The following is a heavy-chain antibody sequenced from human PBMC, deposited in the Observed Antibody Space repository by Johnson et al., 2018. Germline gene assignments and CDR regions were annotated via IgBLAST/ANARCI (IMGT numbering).Heavy chain of an antibody. J-gene: IGHJ3*02. CDR2: ISWNSDST. CDR1: GFTFDTYA. V-gene: IGHV3-9*01. CDR3: VKGPYFDWLTEGGAFDM. Sequence: VQLVESGGGLVQPGRSLRLSCAASGFTFDTYAMHWVRQTPGKGLEWVSGISWNSDSTRYADSVKGRFTISRDNAKSSLFLQMHRLRPEDTALYYCVKGPYFDWLTEGGAFDMCGQGTMVTVSS. D-gene: IGHD3-9*01.